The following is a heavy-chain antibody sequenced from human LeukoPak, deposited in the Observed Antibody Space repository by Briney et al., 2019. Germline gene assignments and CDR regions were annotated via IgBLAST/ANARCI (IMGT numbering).Heavy chain of an antibody. J-gene: IGHJ4*02. V-gene: IGHV1-69*10. CDR3: ARDGAECSSTSCQPYYFDY. Sequence: SVKVSCKASGGTFSSYAISWVRQAPGQGLEWMGGIIPILGIANYAQKFQGRVTITADKSTSTAYMELSSLRSEDTAVYYCARDGAECSSTSCQPYYFDYWGQGTLVTVS. CDR2: IIPILGIA. CDR1: GGTFSSYA. D-gene: IGHD2-2*01.